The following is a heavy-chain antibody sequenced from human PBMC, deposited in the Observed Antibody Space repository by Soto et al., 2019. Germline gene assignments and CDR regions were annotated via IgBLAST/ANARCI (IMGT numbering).Heavy chain of an antibody. CDR1: GFTFSSYG. V-gene: IGHV3-30*18. D-gene: IGHD2-15*01. CDR2: ISYDGSNK. Sequence: ESGGGVVQPGRSLRLSCAASGFTFSSYGMHWVRQAPGKGLEWVAVISYDGSNKYYADSVKGRFTISRDNSKNTLYLQMNSLRAEDTAVYYCAKGIGYCSGGSCYLDYYYYGMDVWGQGTTVTVSS. J-gene: IGHJ6*02. CDR3: AKGIGYCSGGSCYLDYYYYGMDV.